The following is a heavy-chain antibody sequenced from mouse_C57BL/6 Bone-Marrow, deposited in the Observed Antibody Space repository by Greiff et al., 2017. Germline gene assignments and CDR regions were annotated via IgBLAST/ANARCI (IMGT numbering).Heavy chain of an antibody. D-gene: IGHD1-1*02. CDR3: ARGEGWEYFDY. J-gene: IGHJ2*01. CDR1: GYTFTSYW. Sequence: VKLQQPGAELVRPGSSVKLSCKASGYTFTSYWMHWVKQRPIQGLEWIGNIDPSDSETHYNQKFKDKATLTVDKSSSTAYMQLSSLTSEDSAVYYCARGEGWEYFDYWGQGTTLRVSS. CDR2: IDPSDSET. V-gene: IGHV1-52*01.